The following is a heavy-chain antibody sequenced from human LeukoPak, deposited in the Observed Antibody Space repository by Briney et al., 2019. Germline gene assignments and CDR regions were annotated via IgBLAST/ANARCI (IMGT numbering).Heavy chain of an antibody. CDR3: AREPEVFPLTSRSYYYYGMDV. CDR1: GGTFSSYA. V-gene: IGHV1-69*06. D-gene: IGHD2-2*01. CDR2: IIPIFGTA. Sequence: ASVKVSCKASGGTFSSYAISWVRQAPGQGLEWMGGIIPIFGTANYAQKFQGRVTITADKSTSTAYMELSSLRSEDTAVYYCAREPEVFPLTSRSYYYYGMDVWGKGTTVTVSS. J-gene: IGHJ6*04.